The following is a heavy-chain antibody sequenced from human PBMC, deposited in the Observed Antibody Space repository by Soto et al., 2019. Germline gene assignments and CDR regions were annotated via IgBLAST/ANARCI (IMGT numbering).Heavy chain of an antibody. CDR3: ARDDYGDNYYGMDV. J-gene: IGHJ6*01. Sequence: QVQLVESGGGVVQPGRSLRLSCAASGFTFSSYAMHWVRQAPGKGLEWVAVISYDGSNKYYADSVKGRFTISRDNSKNTLYLQMNSLRAEDTAVYYCARDDYGDNYYGMDVW. D-gene: IGHD4-17*01. CDR2: ISYDGSNK. V-gene: IGHV3-30-3*01. CDR1: GFTFSSYA.